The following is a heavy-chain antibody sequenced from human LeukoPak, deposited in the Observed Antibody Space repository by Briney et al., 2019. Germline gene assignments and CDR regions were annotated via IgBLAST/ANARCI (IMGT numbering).Heavy chain of an antibody. D-gene: IGHD3-9*01. CDR3: ARVGTYYDILAGYYGTYFDY. Sequence: GGSLRLSCAASGFTFDDYGMSWVRQAPGKGLEWVSGINWNGGSTGYADSVKGRFTISRDNAKNSLYLQMNSLRAEDTALYYCARVGTYYDILAGYYGTYFDYWGQGTLVTVSS. CDR2: INWNGGST. CDR1: GFTFDDYG. J-gene: IGHJ4*02. V-gene: IGHV3-20*04.